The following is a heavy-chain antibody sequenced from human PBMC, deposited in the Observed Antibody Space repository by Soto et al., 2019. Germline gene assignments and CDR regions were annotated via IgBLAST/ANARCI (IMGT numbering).Heavy chain of an antibody. D-gene: IGHD1-1*01. V-gene: IGHV3-53*01. CDR2: IYSGGST. J-gene: IGHJ4*02. CDR3: AIKQERRPGRIYFDY. CDR1: GFTVSSNY. Sequence: VGSLRLSCAASGFTVSSNYMSWVRQAPGKGLEWVSVIYSGGSTYYADSVKGRFTISRDNSKNTLYLQMNSLRAEDTAVYYCAIKQERRPGRIYFDYWSQGTLVTVSS.